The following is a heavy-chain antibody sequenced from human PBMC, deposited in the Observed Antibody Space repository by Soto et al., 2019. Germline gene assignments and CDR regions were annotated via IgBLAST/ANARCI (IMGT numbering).Heavy chain of an antibody. CDR2: ISGSGDTT. V-gene: IGHV3-23*01. J-gene: IGHJ4*02. CDR1: GFTFSNYA. Sequence: EVQLLESGGGLVQPGGSLRLSCAASGFTFSNYAMSWVRQAPGEGLEWVSAISGSGDTTFYADSVKGRFTIYRDNSRNTLYLQMRSLRAEDTAVFYCAKEGGTATTPYMAHCGQGTLVTVSS. CDR3: AKEGGTATTPYMAH. D-gene: IGHD4-17*01.